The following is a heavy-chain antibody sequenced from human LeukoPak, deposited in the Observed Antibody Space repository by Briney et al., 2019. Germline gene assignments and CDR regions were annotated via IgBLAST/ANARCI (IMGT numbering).Heavy chain of an antibody. Sequence: ASVKVSCKASGYTFTSYDINWVRQATGQGLEWMGWMNPNSGNTGYAQKFQGRVTMTRNTSISTAYMELSSLRSDDTAVYYCRRRGLVEMATTNEPDYWGQGTLVTVSS. D-gene: IGHD5-24*01. CDR1: GYTFTSYD. CDR2: MNPNSGNT. V-gene: IGHV1-8*01. J-gene: IGHJ4*02. CDR3: RRRGLVEMATTNEPDY.